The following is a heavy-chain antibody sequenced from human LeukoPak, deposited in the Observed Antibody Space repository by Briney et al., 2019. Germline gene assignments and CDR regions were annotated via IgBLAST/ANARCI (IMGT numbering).Heavy chain of an antibody. CDR3: GREKIEEVVKLTFNWVATYYSHYMDV. V-gene: IGHV3-66*03. J-gene: IGHJ6*03. D-gene: IGHD3-22*01. Sequence: GGSLSLSCGASGFTVKVHYVQCVRHAPGGGVEWVSVIFGWDPYYADSVKGRFTISRDESKNTVYLQMTSLRPEDTAVYYCGREKIEEVVKLTFNWVATYYSHYMDVWGKGTTVTVSS. CDR2: IFGWDP. CDR1: GFTVKVHY.